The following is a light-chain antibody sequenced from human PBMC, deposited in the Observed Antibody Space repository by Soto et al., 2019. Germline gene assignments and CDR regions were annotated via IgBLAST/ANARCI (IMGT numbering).Light chain of an antibody. Sequence: EIVLTQSPATLSLSPGERATLSCRASQSVSSYLAWYQQKPGQAPRLLIYDASNRATGIPARFSGSGSGTDFTLTTSSLEPEDFAVYYCQQRSNWPPYTCGQGTKLEIK. CDR3: QQRSNWPPYT. CDR1: QSVSSY. J-gene: IGKJ2*01. CDR2: DAS. V-gene: IGKV3-11*01.